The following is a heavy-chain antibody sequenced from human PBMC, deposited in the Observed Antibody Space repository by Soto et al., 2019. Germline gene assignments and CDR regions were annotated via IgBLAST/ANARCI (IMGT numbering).Heavy chain of an antibody. CDR2: IGTAGDT. D-gene: IGHD6-19*01. CDR3: ARIASIAVDRYFDL. J-gene: IGHJ2*01. CDR1: GFTFSSYD. Sequence: RGSQRRSCAASGFTFSSYDMHWVRQITGKGLEWVSAIGTAGDTYYPGSVKGRFTISRENAKNSLYLQMNSLRAEDTAVYYCARIASIAVDRYFDLWGRGTLVTVSS. V-gene: IGHV3-13*01.